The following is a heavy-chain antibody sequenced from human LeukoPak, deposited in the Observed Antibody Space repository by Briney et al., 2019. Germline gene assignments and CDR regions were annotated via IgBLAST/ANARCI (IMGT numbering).Heavy chain of an antibody. D-gene: IGHD3-22*01. CDR3: ARTSYDSSGYSPFDY. V-gene: IGHV4-38-2*01. Sequence: SETLSLTCAVSGYSISSGHYWVWIRQAPGRGLEWIGSISHSGSTYYNPSLKSRVTISVDTSNNRFSLKLSSVTAADTAVYYCARTSYDSSGYSPFDYWGQGTLVTVSS. J-gene: IGHJ4*02. CDR1: GYSISSGHY. CDR2: ISHSGST.